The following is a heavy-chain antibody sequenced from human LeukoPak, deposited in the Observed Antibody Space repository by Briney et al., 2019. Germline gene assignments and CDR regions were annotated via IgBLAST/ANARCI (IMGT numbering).Heavy chain of an antibody. V-gene: IGHV3-11*04. CDR1: GFTFSDYY. J-gene: IGHJ4*02. Sequence: PGGSLRLSCVASGFTFSDYYMSWIRQAPGRGLEWVSYISSSGNTIYYADSVKGRFTISRDNSKNTLYLQMNSLRAEDTAVYYCAKGNHNSSPWDYWGQGTLVTVSS. CDR2: ISSSGNTI. CDR3: AKGNHNSSPWDY. D-gene: IGHD1-14*01.